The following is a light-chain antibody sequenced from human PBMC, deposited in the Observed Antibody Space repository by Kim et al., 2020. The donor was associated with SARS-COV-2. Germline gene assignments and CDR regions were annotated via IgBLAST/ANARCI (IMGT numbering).Light chain of an antibody. Sequence: ASVGDRVTITCRASQSISSYVNWYQQKPGKAPKLLIYAASSLQSGVPSRFSGSGSGTDFTLTISSLQPEDFATYSCQQSYSTPLTFGGGTKVDIK. CDR3: QQSYSTPLT. CDR1: QSISSY. CDR2: AAS. V-gene: IGKV1-39*01. J-gene: IGKJ4*01.